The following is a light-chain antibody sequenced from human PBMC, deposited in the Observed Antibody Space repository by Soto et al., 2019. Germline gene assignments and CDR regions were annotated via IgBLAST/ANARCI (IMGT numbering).Light chain of an antibody. J-gene: IGKJ1*01. V-gene: IGKV3-11*01. CDR1: QSVGSY. Sequence: EIVLTQSPATLSLSPGERATLSCRASQSVGSYLAWYQQKPGQAPRLLIYDASNRATGIPARFSGGGSGAEYTLTISSLQSEDFAVYYCQQRSNWPRTFGQGTKVDIK. CDR2: DAS. CDR3: QQRSNWPRT.